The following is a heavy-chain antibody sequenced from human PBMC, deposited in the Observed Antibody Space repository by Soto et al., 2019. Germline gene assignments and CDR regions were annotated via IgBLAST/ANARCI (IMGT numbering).Heavy chain of an antibody. CDR2: ISSSGSST. V-gene: IGHV3-23*01. J-gene: IGHJ4*02. CDR3: ATDCGGDCYVDY. Sequence: GGSLRLSCAASGFTFSRYDMSWVRQAPGKGLEWVSAISSSGSSTYYADYVKGRFTISRDNAKNSLYLEMNSLRAEDTAVYYCATDCGGDCYVDYWGQGTLVTVSS. CDR1: GFTFSRYD. D-gene: IGHD2-21*01.